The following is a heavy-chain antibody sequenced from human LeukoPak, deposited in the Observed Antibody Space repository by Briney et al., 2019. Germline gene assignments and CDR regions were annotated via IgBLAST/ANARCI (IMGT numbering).Heavy chain of an antibody. CDR1: GGSISNYL. Sequence: SETLSVTRTVSGGSISNYLSSWIRQPPRKGLEWIGYIYYSGSKKYNPSLKSRVTISVDTAKNQFSLRLSPVTAADTAVYYCARDWGVSARPGYMDVWGKGTTVTVSS. CDR3: ARDWGVSARPGYMDV. CDR2: IYYSGSK. D-gene: IGHD6-6*01. J-gene: IGHJ6*03. V-gene: IGHV4-59*01.